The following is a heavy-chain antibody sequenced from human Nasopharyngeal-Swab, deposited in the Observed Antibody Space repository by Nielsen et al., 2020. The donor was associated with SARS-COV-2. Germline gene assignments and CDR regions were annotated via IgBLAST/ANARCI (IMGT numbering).Heavy chain of an antibody. CDR1: GGSISSSSYY. CDR2: IYYSGST. CDR3: ARERGRGGIWNYYYYYMDV. D-gene: IGHD3-10*01. V-gene: IGHV4-39*07. J-gene: IGHJ6*03. Sequence: SETRSLTCTVSGGSISSSSYYWGWIRQPPGKGREWIGSIYYSGSTYYNPSLKSRVTISVDTSKNQFSLKLSSVTAADTAVYYCARERGRGGIWNYYYYYMDVWGKGTTVTVSS.